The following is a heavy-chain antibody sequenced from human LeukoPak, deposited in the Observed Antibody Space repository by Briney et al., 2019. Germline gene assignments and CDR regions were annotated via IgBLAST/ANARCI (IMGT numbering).Heavy chain of an antibody. CDR2: IYYSGST. D-gene: IGHD2-2*01. J-gene: IGHJ6*02. V-gene: IGHV4-59*12. CDR3: ARKWYCSSTSCYRAFYYYYYGMDV. Sequence: SETLSLTCTVSGGSISSYYWSWIRQPPGKGLEWIGYIYYSGSTNYNPSLKSRVTISVDTSKNQFSLKLSSVTAADTAVYYCARKWYCSSTSCYRAFYYYYYGMDVWGQGTTVTVSS. CDR1: GGSISSYY.